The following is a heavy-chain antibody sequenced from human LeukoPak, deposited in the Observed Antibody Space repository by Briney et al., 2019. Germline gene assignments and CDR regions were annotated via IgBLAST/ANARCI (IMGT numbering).Heavy chain of an antibody. Sequence: SVKVSCKASGGTFSSYTISWVRQAPGQGLEWMGRIIPILGIANYAQKFQGRVTITADKSTSTAYMELSSLRSEDTAVYYCASISGSYSVGYFDYWGQGTLVTVSS. CDR3: ASISGSYSVGYFDY. J-gene: IGHJ4*02. D-gene: IGHD1-26*01. CDR1: GGTFSSYT. V-gene: IGHV1-69*02. CDR2: IIPILGIA.